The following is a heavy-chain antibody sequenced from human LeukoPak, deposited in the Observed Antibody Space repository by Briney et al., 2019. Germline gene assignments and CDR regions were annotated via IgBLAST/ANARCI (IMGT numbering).Heavy chain of an antibody. V-gene: IGHV4-34*01. Sequence: SETLSLTCAVYGGSFSGYYWSWIRQPPGKGLEWIGEINHSGSTNYNPSLKSRVTISVDTSKNQFSLKLSSVTAADTAVYYCARLRYWGGRPYAFHIWGQGTMVTVSS. CDR2: INHSGST. D-gene: IGHD2-8*02. CDR3: ARLRYWGGRPYAFHI. J-gene: IGHJ3*02. CDR1: GGSFSGYY.